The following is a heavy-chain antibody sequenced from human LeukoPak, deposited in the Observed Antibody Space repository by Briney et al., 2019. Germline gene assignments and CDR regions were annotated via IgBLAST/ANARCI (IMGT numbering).Heavy chain of an antibody. CDR1: GGSFSGYY. V-gene: IGHV4-34*01. Sequence: SETLSLTCAVYGGSFSGYYWSWIRQPPGKGLEWIGHIYYSGSTYYNPSLKSRIIISIDTSNNQFSLKVSSVTAADTAVYYCARIISEIWGQGTMVTVSS. CDR3: ARIISEI. CDR2: IYYSGST. J-gene: IGHJ3*02. D-gene: IGHD3-10*01.